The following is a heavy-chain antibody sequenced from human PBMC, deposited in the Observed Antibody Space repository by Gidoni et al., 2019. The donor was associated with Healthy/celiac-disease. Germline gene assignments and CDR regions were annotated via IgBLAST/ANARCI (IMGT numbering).Heavy chain of an antibody. CDR2: INHSGST. CDR1: GGSFSGYY. Sequence: QVQLPQWGAGLLKPSETLSLTCAVYGGSFSGYYWSWIRQPPGKGLEWIGEINHSGSTNYNPSLKSRVTISVDTSKNQFSLKLSSVTAADTAVYYCARGLAARVPFDYWGQGTLVTVSS. CDR3: ARGLAARVPFDY. D-gene: IGHD6-6*01. V-gene: IGHV4-34*01. J-gene: IGHJ4*02.